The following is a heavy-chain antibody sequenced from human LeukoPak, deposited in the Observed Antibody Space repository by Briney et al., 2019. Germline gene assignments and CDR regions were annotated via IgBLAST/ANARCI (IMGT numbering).Heavy chain of an antibody. D-gene: IGHD4-11*01. J-gene: IGHJ4*02. V-gene: IGHV4-59*01. Sequence: PSETLSLTCTVSGGSISSYYWSWIRQPPGKGLEWIGYIYYSGSTNYNPSLKSRVTISIDTSKNQFSLRLSSVTAADTAVYYCARSLSDYNNNPLGFWGQGTLVTVSS. CDR3: ARSLSDYNNNPLGF. CDR1: GGSISSYY. CDR2: IYYSGST.